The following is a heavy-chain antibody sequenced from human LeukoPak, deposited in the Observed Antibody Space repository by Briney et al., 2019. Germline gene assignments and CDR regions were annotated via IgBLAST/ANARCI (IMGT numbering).Heavy chain of an antibody. CDR2: INHSGIT. CDR3: ERRARGWAVYDSSGYYHDAARAFDY. D-gene: IGHD3-22*01. J-gene: IGHJ4*02. CDR1: GGSFSVYY. Sequence: SETLSLTSAGDGGSFSVYYWSWIRQPPGKGLGWIGEINHSGITNYNRSLKSRVTIAVESSKDQLSLKLSSVTAADTDVYYCERRARGWAVYDSSGYYHDAARAFDYWGQGTLVTVSS. V-gene: IGHV4-34*01.